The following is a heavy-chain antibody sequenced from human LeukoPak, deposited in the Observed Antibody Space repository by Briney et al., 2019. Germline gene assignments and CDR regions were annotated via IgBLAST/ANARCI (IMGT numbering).Heavy chain of an antibody. D-gene: IGHD2-15*01. CDR1: GFTFSDYY. V-gene: IGHV3-11*01. CDR2: SSTSGSIT. Sequence: PGGSLRLSCAASGFTFSDYYMSWIRQAPGKGLQWLAYSSTSGSITYYADSVKGRFTISRDNAKNSLYLQMNSLRAEDTALYHCARGLGYCSGGSCYYDYWGQGTLVTVSS. CDR3: ARGLGYCSGGSCYYDY. J-gene: IGHJ4*02.